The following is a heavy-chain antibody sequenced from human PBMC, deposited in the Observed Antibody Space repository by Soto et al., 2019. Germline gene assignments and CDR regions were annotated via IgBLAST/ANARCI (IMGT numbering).Heavy chain of an antibody. Sequence: QVQLVESGGGVVQPGRSLRLSCAASGFTFSSYGMHWVRQAPGKGLEWVAVIWYDGSNKYYADSVKGRFTISRDNSKNTLYLQMNSLRAEDTAVYYCAREGLDKYCSSTSCYLLGWWNGSGLSLDYWGQGTLVTVSS. CDR2: IWYDGSNK. CDR3: AREGLDKYCSSTSCYLLGWWNGSGLSLDY. D-gene: IGHD2-2*01. J-gene: IGHJ4*02. V-gene: IGHV3-33*01. CDR1: GFTFSSYG.